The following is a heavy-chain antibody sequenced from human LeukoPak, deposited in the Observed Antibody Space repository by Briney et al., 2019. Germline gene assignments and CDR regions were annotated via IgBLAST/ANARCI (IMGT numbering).Heavy chain of an antibody. J-gene: IGHJ4*02. CDR2: IYSVGST. V-gene: IGHV3-53*01. CDR3: ARGGSSGYYLGYYFDY. Sequence: GGSLRLSCAASGFTVSSNYMSWVRQAPGKGLEWVSVIYSVGSTYYADSVKGRFTISSDNSKNTLYLQMNALRAEDTAVYYCARGGSSGYYLGYYFDYWGQGTLVTVSS. CDR1: GFTVSSNY. D-gene: IGHD3-22*01.